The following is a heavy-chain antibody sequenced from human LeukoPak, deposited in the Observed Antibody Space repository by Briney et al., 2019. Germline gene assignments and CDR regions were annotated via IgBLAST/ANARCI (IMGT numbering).Heavy chain of an antibody. CDR1: GYTLIDYY. J-gene: IGHJ2*01. D-gene: IGHD6-19*01. V-gene: IGHV1-18*04. Sequence: ASVKVSCTASGYTLIDYYIHWVRQAPGQGLEWMGWISGYNGHTISALKFQDRLTMTIETSTTTAYLDLKTLRVDDTATYYCARAGSSSPSWRLDLWGRGTLVTVTS. CDR3: ARAGSSSPSWRLDL. CDR2: ISGYNGHT.